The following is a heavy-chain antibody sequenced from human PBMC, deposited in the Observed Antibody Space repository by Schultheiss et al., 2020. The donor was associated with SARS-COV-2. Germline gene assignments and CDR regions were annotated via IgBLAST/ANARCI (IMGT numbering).Heavy chain of an antibody. Sequence: GGSLRLSCAASGFTFSSYSMNWVRQAPGKGLEWVAVISYDGSNQYYADSVKGRFTISRDNSKNTLYLQMNSLRAEDTALYYFAKDNWCSSTSCYINFWGQGTLVTVSS. CDR1: GFTFSSYS. CDR3: AKDNWCSSTSCYINF. J-gene: IGHJ4*02. V-gene: IGHV3-30*18. D-gene: IGHD2-2*02. CDR2: ISYDGSNQ.